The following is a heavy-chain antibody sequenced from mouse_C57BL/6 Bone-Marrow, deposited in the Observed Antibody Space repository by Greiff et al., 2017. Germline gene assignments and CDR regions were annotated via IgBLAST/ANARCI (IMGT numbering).Heavy chain of an antibody. CDR2: IDPSDSYT. CDR1: GYTFTSYW. V-gene: IGHV1-59*01. Sequence: QVQLKQPGAELVRPGTSVKLSCKASGYTFTSYWMHWVEQRPGQGLEWIGVIDPSDSYTNYNQKFKGKATLTVDTSSSTAYMQLSSLTSEDSAVYYCASSRLRRAWFAYWGQGTLVTVSA. D-gene: IGHD2-4*01. J-gene: IGHJ3*01. CDR3: ASSRLRRAWFAY.